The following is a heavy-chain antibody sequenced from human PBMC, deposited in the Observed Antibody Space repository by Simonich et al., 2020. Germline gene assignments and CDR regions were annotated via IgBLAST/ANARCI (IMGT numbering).Heavy chain of an antibody. CDR1: CCSIPSSSYY. CDR2: FYYSGST. D-gene: IGHD6-19*01. J-gene: IGHJ2*01. V-gene: IGHV4-39*07. Sequence: QLQLQESGPGLVKPSETLSLTCTVSCCSIPSSSYYWGWIRQPPGKGLGWIGSFYYSGSTNYNPSLKSRVTISVDTSKNQFSLKLSSVTAADTAVYYCARGISSGWYWYFDLGGRGTLVTVSS. CDR3: ARGISSGWYWYFDL.